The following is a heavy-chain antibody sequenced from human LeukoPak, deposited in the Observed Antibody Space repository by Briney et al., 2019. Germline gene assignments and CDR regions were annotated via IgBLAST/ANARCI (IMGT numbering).Heavy chain of an antibody. CDR1: GGSISSYY. Sequence: WETLSLTCTVSGGSISSYYWSWIRQPPGKGLEWIGYIYYSGSTNYNPSLKSRVTISVDTSKNQFSLKLSPVTAADTAVYYCARDLLELDAFDIWGQGTMVTVSS. D-gene: IGHD1-7*01. J-gene: IGHJ3*02. CDR2: IYYSGST. V-gene: IGHV4-59*01. CDR3: ARDLLELDAFDI.